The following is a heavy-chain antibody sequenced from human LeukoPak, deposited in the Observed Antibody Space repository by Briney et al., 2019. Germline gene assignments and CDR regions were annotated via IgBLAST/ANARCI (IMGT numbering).Heavy chain of an antibody. D-gene: IGHD1-26*01. CDR3: ARGDGATAAFDI. Sequence: GGSLRLSCAASGFTFSSYAMHWVRQAPGKGLEWVAVISYDGSNKYYADSVKGRFTISRDNSKNTLYLQMNSLRAEDTAVYYCARGDGATAAFDIWGQGTMVTVSS. V-gene: IGHV3-30-3*01. J-gene: IGHJ3*02. CDR2: ISYDGSNK. CDR1: GFTFSSYA.